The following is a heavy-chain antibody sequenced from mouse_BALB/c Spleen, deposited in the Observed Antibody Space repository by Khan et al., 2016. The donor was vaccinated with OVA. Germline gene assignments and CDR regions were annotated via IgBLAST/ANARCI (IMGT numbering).Heavy chain of an antibody. Sequence: EVELVESGGGLVKPGGSLRLSCAASGFTFSRHAMSWVRQTPEKRLEWVASIGSGGSTYYPDSVKGRFTISRDNARNILDLQMSSLRSEDSAMYYSGSVNGNSGVDYWGQGTTLTVSS. CDR2: IGSGGST. D-gene: IGHD1-1*01. V-gene: IGHV5-6-5*01. CDR1: GFTFSRHA. J-gene: IGHJ2*01. CDR3: GSVNGNSGVDY.